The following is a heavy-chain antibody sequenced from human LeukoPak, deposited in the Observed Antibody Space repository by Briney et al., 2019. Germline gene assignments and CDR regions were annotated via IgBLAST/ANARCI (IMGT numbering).Heavy chain of an antibody. D-gene: IGHD6-13*01. CDR2: IYYSGSS. V-gene: IGHV4-59*01. Sequence: SETLSLTCTVSGRSFSRYYWSWIRQPPGRGLVWIGYIYYSGSSNYNPSLKSRVTISVDTSKNQFSLKLSSVTAADTAVYYCARGDSSSWYYFDYWGQGTLVTVSS. J-gene: IGHJ4*02. CDR3: ARGDSSSWYYFDY. CDR1: GRSFSRYY.